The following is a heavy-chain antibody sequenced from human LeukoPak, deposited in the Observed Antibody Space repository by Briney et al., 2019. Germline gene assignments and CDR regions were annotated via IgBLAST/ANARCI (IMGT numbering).Heavy chain of an antibody. D-gene: IGHD3-3*01. V-gene: IGHV3-48*01. CDR1: GFTFSNYN. CDR3: ARDPPRITIFGVVKAFPGYMDV. J-gene: IGHJ6*03. Sequence: GGSLRLSCAASGFTFSNYNMNWVRQAPGKGLEWVSYISSSSSSIYYADSVKGRFTISRDNAKNSLYLQMNNLRAEDTAVYYCARDPPRITIFGVVKAFPGYMDVWGKGTTVTVSS. CDR2: ISSSSSSI.